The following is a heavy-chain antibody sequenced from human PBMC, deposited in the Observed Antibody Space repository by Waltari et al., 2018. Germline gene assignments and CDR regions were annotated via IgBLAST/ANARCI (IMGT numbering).Heavy chain of an antibody. D-gene: IGHD3-3*01. CDR1: GGPISSYY. J-gene: IGHJ6*02. V-gene: IGHV4-59*01. CDR2: IYYRGST. Sequence: QVQLQESGPGLVKPSAPLSLPCTGSGGPISSYYWRWIRQPPGKGLEWIGYIYYRGSTNYNPSLKSRVTISVDTSKNQFSLKLSSVTAADTAVYYCARVLRFLEGMDVWGQGTTVTVSS. CDR3: ARVLRFLEGMDV.